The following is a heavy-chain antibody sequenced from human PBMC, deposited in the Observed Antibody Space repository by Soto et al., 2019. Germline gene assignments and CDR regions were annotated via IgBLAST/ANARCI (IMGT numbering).Heavy chain of an antibody. Sequence: QVQLVQSGAGVKKPGSSVKVSCKASGGTFSSYTISWVRQAPGQGLEWMGRIIPILGIANYAQKFQGRVTITADKSTSTSYMELSSLRSEVTAVYYCASLMSSGYYYGMDVWGQGTTVTVSS. CDR2: IIPILGIA. D-gene: IGHD3-10*01. J-gene: IGHJ6*02. CDR3: ASLMSSGYYYGMDV. V-gene: IGHV1-69*02. CDR1: GGTFSSYT.